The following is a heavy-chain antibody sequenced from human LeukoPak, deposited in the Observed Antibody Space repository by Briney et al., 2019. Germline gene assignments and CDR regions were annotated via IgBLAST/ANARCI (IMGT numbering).Heavy chain of an antibody. CDR3: AKGVDIAAPVRDDALDI. D-gene: IGHD6-13*01. CDR2: ISWDGGST. CDR1: GFTFDDYA. Sequence: PGGSLRLSCAASGFTFDDYAMHWVRQAPGKGLEWVSLISWDGGSTYYADSVKGRFTISRDNSKNSLYLQMNSLRSEDTALYYCAKGVDIAAPVRDDALDIWGQGTMVTVSS. V-gene: IGHV3-43D*03. J-gene: IGHJ3*02.